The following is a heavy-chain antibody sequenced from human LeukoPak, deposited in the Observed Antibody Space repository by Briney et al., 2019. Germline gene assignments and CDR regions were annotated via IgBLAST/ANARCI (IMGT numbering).Heavy chain of an antibody. CDR3: AKVKGGWYYFDY. CDR1: GFTFSSYG. D-gene: IGHD6-19*01. Sequence: GGSLRLSCAASGFTFSSYGMHWVRQAPGKGLEWVAVIWYDGSNKYYADSVKGRFTISRDNSKNTLYLQMNSLRAEDTAVYYCAKVKGGWYYFDYWGQGTLVTVSS. CDR2: IWYDGSNK. J-gene: IGHJ4*02. V-gene: IGHV3-33*06.